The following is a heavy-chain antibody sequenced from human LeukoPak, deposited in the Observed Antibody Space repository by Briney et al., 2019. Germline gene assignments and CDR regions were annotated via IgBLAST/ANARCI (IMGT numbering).Heavy chain of an antibody. CDR1: GYTLTELS. J-gene: IGHJ3*02. D-gene: IGHD1-26*01. CDR3: ATMGWELLGYAFDI. V-gene: IGHV1-24*01. Sequence: GASVKVSCKVSGYTLTELSMHWVRQAPGKGLEWMGGFDPEDGETIYAQKFQGRVTMTEDTSTDTAYMELSSLRSEDTAAYYCATMGWELLGYAFDIWGQGAMVTVSS. CDR2: FDPEDGET.